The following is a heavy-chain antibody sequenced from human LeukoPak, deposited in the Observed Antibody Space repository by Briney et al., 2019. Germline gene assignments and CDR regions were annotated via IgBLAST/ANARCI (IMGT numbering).Heavy chain of an antibody. CDR3: AKDRGGWRAFDY. J-gene: IGHJ4*02. Sequence: GGSLRLSCAASGFTFSSYAMSWVRQVPGKGLEWVSAISGSGGSTYYADSVKGRFTISRDNSKNTLYLQMNSLRAEDTAVYYCAKDRGGWRAFDYWGQGTLVTVS. D-gene: IGHD2-15*01. CDR1: GFTFSSYA. CDR2: ISGSGGST. V-gene: IGHV3-23*01.